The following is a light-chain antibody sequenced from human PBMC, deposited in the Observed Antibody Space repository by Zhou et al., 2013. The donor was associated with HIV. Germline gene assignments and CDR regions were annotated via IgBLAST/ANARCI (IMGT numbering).Light chain of an antibody. J-gene: IGKJ4*01. Sequence: EIVLTQSPGTLSLSPGERATLSCRASQSVAGSNLAWYQQKPGQAPRLLIYGASSRATGIPDRFSGSGSGTDFALTISRLEPEDFAVYYCQQYNNWPLTFGGGTKVEIK. CDR3: QQYNNWPLT. CDR1: QSVAGSN. V-gene: IGKV3-20*01. CDR2: GAS.